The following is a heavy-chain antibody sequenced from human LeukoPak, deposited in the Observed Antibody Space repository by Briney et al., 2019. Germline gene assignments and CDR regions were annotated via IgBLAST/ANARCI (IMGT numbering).Heavy chain of an antibody. D-gene: IGHD3-10*01. CDR2: ISGSGGST. CDR3: AGRGSGSYFDY. Sequence: PGGSLRLSCAASGFTFSHYSMNWVRQAPGKGLEWVSSISGSGGSTYYADSVKGRFTISRDNSKNTLYLQMNSLRAEDTAVYYCAGRGSGSYFDYWGQGTLVTVSS. J-gene: IGHJ4*02. CDR1: GFTFSHYS. V-gene: IGHV3-23*01.